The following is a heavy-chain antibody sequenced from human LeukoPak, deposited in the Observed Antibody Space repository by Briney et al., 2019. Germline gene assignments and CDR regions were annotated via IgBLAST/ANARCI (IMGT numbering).Heavy chain of an antibody. CDR3: ARETPESSRRGAFDI. V-gene: IGHV3-23*01. Sequence: GGSLRLSCAASGLTFSSYAMSWVRQAPGKGLEWVSVISGSGGSTFYADSVKGRFTISRDNSKNTLYLQMNSLRAEDTAVYYCARETPESSRRGAFDIRGQGTMVTVSS. J-gene: IGHJ3*02. CDR1: GLTFSSYA. CDR2: ISGSGGST.